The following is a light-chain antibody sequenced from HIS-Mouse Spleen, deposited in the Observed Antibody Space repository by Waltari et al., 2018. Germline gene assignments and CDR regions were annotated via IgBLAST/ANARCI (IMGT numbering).Light chain of an antibody. J-gene: IGLJ2*01. CDR2: DDS. CDR3: QVWDSSSDHPV. V-gene: IGLV3-21*03. Sequence: SYVLTQPPSVSVAPGKTARITRGGNNMGSNSEHWYQEKPGPAPALVVYDDSDRPSRMPQRLSASNSGNPATLPISRVEAGDEADYYCQVWDSSSDHPVFGGGTKLTVL. CDR1: NMGSNS.